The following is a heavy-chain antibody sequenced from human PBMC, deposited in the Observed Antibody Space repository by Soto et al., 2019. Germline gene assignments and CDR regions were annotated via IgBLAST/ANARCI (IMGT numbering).Heavy chain of an antibody. CDR2: IYYSGST. CDR3: MLGSGWKDFDY. CDR1: GGSISSSSYY. J-gene: IGHJ4*02. Sequence: SETLSLTCTVSGGSISSSSYYWGWIRQPPGKGLEWIGNIYYSGSTYYNPSLKSRVTISVDTSKNQFSLKLSSVTAADTAVYYCMLGSGWKDFDYCGQGTLVTVSS. V-gene: IGHV4-39*01. D-gene: IGHD3-22*01.